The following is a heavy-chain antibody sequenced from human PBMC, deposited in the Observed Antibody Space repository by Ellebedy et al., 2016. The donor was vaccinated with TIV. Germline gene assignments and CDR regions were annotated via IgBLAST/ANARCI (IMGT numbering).Heavy chain of an antibody. V-gene: IGHV3-30*18. D-gene: IGHD6-25*01. J-gene: IGHJ4*02. CDR1: GFTFRRYG. Sequence: GGSLRLXCAASGFTFRRYGMHWVRQAPGKGLEWVTRISSDGSRRNYADSVKDRFTISRDNSKNTLFLHMNILRTEDTAVYYCAKPADPNPGYSAGWATYFDYWGQGTLVTVSS. CDR2: ISSDGSRR. CDR3: AKPADPNPGYSAGWATYFDY.